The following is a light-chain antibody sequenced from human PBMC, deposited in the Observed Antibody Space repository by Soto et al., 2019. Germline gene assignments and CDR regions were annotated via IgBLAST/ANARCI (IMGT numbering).Light chain of an antibody. V-gene: IGLV1-40*01. CDR1: SSNIGAGYE. Sequence: QSVLTQPPSVSEAPGQRVTISCTGSSSNIGAGYEAHWYQQVPGTAPKLLIYENNNRPSGVPDRFSGSKSGTSASLAITGLQAEDEAEYYCQSHDSSLSAWVFGGGTKVTVL. CDR2: ENN. J-gene: IGLJ3*02. CDR3: QSHDSSLSAWV.